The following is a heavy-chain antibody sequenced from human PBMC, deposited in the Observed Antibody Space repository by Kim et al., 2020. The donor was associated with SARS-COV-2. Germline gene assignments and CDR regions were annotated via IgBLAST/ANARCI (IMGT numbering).Heavy chain of an antibody. CDR2: ISSSGSNI. D-gene: IGHD2-8*02. J-gene: IGHJ2*01. Sequence: GGSLRLSCAASGFTFSSYGMNWVRQAPGKGLEWVSAISSSGSNIYYADSVKGRFTISRDNSKNTLYLQMNSLRAEDTAVYYCARDCSIGAGGGDWWGDL. V-gene: IGHV3-21*01. CDR3: ARDCSIGAGGGDWWGDL. CDR1: GFTFSSYG.